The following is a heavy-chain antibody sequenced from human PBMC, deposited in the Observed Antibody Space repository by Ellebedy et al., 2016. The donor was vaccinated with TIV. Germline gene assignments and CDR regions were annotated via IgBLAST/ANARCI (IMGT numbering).Heavy chain of an antibody. J-gene: IGHJ6*02. D-gene: IGHD2-15*01. CDR2: IWPRYSET. V-gene: IGHV5-51*01. CDR3: AREIVDYYYGMDV. CDR1: GYSFTNYW. Sequence: GESLKISCETSGYSFTNYWIGWVRQMPGKGLEWMGIIWPRYSETKYSPSFQGQVTISADWPTSTVYLHWGSLKASDTAIYYCAREIVDYYYGMDVWGQGTAVTVSS.